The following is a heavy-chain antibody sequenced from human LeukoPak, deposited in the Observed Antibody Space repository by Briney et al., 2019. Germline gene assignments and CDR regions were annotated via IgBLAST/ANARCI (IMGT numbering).Heavy chain of an antibody. V-gene: IGHV4-39*07. CDR2: IYYSGST. D-gene: IGHD3-22*01. Sequence: SETLSLTCTVSGGSLSSSSYYWGWIRQPPGKGLEWIGSIYYSGSTYYNPSLKSRVTISVDTSKNQFSLKLSSVTAADTAVYYCARDPYDSSGTTGYWGQGTLVTVSS. CDR1: GGSLSSSSYY. J-gene: IGHJ4*02. CDR3: ARDPYDSSGTTGY.